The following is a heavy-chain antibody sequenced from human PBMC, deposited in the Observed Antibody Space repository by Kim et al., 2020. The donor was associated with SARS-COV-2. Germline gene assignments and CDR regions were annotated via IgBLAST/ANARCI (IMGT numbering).Heavy chain of an antibody. J-gene: IGHJ4*02. CDR2: ISWNSGSI. D-gene: IGHD6-19*01. V-gene: IGHV3-9*01. Sequence: GGSLRLSCAASGFTFDDYAMHWVRQAPGKGLEWVSGISWNSGSIGYADSVKGRFTISRDNAKNSLYLQMNSLRAEDTALYYCAKAPHYSSGWYRGFDYWGQGTLVTVSS. CDR1: GFTFDDYA. CDR3: AKAPHYSSGWYRGFDY.